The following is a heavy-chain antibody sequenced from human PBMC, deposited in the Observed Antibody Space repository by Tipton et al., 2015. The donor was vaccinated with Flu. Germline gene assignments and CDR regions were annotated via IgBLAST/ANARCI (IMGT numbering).Heavy chain of an antibody. Sequence: TLSLTCTVSGGSISSYYWNWIRQPPGKGLEWIGYIYCSGNTNYNPSLKSRVTISLDTSKNQFSLKLTSVTAADTAVYYCARVTKTGDYDILTGYNPFDYWGQGTLVTVSS. CDR3: ARVTKTGDYDILTGYNPFDY. J-gene: IGHJ4*02. CDR1: GGSISSYY. CDR2: IYCSGNT. D-gene: IGHD3-9*01. V-gene: IGHV4-59*01.